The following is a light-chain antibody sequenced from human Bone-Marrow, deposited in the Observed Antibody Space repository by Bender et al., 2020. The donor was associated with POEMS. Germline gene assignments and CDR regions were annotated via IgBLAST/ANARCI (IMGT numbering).Light chain of an antibody. V-gene: IGLV2-23*01. Sequence: QSALTQPASVSGSPGQSITISCTGTSSDVDNYNLVSWYQQRTGKPPKLIVYEGSKRPSGVSNRFSGSKSGNTASLTISGLQAEDESDYFCCSYAGREVVFGGGTKLTVL. CDR3: CSYAGREVV. CDR2: EGS. J-gene: IGLJ2*01. CDR1: SSDVDNYNL.